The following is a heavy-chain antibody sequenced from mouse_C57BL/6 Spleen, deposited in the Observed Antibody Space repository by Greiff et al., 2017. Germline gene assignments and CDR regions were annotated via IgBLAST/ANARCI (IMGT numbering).Heavy chain of an antibody. V-gene: IGHV14-4*01. CDR2: IDPENGDT. CDR3: TTASPSWSFDY. Sequence: EVQLQQSGAELVRPGASVKLSCTASGFNIKDDYMHWVKQRPEQGLEWIGWIDPENGDTEYASKFQGKATITADTSSNTAYLQLSSLTSEDTAVYYCTTASPSWSFDYWGQGTTLTVSS. J-gene: IGHJ2*01. CDR1: GFNIKDDY.